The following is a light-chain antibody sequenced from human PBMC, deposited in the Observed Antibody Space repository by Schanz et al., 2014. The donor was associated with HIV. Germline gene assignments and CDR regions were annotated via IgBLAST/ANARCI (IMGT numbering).Light chain of an antibody. J-gene: IGKJ2*01. CDR1: QTIGRL. V-gene: IGKV1-5*03. Sequence: IQMTQSPSTVSTSVGDRVTITCRASQTIGRLLAWYQQKPGRAPKLLIYQASILETGVPSRFSGSGSGTSFTLTISSLQPEDSATYYCQQYNSYSPVYTFGQGTKVEIK. CDR3: QQYNSYSPVYT. CDR2: QAS.